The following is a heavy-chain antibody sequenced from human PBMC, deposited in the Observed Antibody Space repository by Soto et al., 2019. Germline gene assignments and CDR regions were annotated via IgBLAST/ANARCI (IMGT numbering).Heavy chain of an antibody. Sequence: GSLRLSCAASGFSFSSYAMTWVRQAPGKGLEWVSAISGSGGITYYADSVRGRFTISRDNSKNTLYLHMTSLRVEDTAVYYCAKDRGKGSGSYYFDYWGQGTLVTVS. CDR1: GFSFSSYA. CDR3: AKDRGKGSGSYYFDY. CDR2: ISGSGGIT. D-gene: IGHD1-26*01. V-gene: IGHV3-23*01. J-gene: IGHJ4*02.